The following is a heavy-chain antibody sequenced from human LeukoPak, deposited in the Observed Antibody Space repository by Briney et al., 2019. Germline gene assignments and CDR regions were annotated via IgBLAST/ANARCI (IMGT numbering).Heavy chain of an antibody. CDR1: GGSISSYY. D-gene: IGHD3-16*02. CDR3: ARGKGVWGSYRRNWFDP. V-gene: IGHV4-4*07. J-gene: IGHJ5*02. CDR2: IYTSGST. Sequence: SETLSLTCTVSGGSISSYYWSWIRQPAGKGLEWIGRIYTSGSTNYSPSLKSRVTMSVDTSKNQFSLKLSSVTAADTAVYYCARGKGVWGSYRRNWFDPWGQGTLVTVSS.